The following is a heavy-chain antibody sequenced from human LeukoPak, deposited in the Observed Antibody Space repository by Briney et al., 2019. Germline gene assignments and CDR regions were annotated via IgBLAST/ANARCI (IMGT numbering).Heavy chain of an antibody. CDR1: GFTFSDYG. V-gene: IGHV3-30*02. CDR2: TRSDGNDK. J-gene: IGHJ4*02. Sequence: GGSLRLSCAASGFTFSDYGMHWVRQAPGKGLEWVAFTRSDGNDKYYADSVKGRFTISRDNSKNMLYLQMNGLRAEDTAVYYCAGDFDYWGQGTLVTVSS. CDR3: AGDFDY.